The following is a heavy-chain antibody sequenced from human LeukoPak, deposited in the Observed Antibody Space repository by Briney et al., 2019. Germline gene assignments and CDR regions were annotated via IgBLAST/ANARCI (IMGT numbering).Heavy chain of an antibody. V-gene: IGHV5-51*01. CDR3: ARQDTAMVLDAFDI. J-gene: IGHJ3*02. CDR1: GYSFTSYW. D-gene: IGHD5-18*01. CDR2: IYPGDSDT. Sequence: GESLKISCKGSGYSFTSYWIGWVRQMPGKGLEWMGIIYPGDSDTRYSPSFQGQVTVSADKSISTAYLQWSSLKAPDTAMYYCARQDTAMVLDAFDIWGQGTMVTVSS.